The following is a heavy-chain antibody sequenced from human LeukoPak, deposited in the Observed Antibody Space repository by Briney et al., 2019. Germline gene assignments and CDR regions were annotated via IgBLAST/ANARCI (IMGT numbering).Heavy chain of an antibody. D-gene: IGHD3-22*01. J-gene: IGHJ6*02. CDR1: GYTFTSYG. CDR2: ISAYNGNT. V-gene: IGHV1-18*01. Sequence: ASVKVSCKASGYTFTSYGISWVRQAPGQGLEWMGWISAYNGNTNYAQKLQGRVTTTTDTSTSTAYMELRSLRSDDTAVYYCARRSSSGYYDYYGMDVWGQGTTVTVSS. CDR3: ARRSSSGYYDYYGMDV.